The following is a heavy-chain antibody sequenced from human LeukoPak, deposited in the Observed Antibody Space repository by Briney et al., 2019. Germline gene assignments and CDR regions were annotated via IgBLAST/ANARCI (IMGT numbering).Heavy chain of an antibody. J-gene: IGHJ4*02. V-gene: IGHV3-30-3*01. CDR3: ARDPRPIYSSGWLLGY. Sequence: PGGSLRLSCAASGFTFSSYAMHWVRQAPGKGLEWVAVISYDGSNKYYADSVKGRFTISRDNSKNTLYLQMNSLRAEDTAVYYCARDPRPIYSSGWLLGYWGQGTLVTVSS. D-gene: IGHD6-19*01. CDR1: GFTFSSYA. CDR2: ISYDGSNK.